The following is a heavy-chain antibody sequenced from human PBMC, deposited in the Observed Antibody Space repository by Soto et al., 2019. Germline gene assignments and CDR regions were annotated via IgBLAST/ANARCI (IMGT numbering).Heavy chain of an antibody. CDR2: ISSYGSNK. Sequence: PGGSLRLSCEASGFTFSGYSMHWVRQAPGKGLEWVAVISSYGSNKYYADSVKGRFTISRDNSKNTLYLQMDSLRAEDTAVYYCARDKLYTGSSDPLDYWGQGTLVTVSS. J-gene: IGHJ4*02. V-gene: IGHV3-30-3*01. D-gene: IGHD1-26*01. CDR1: GFTFSGYS. CDR3: ARDKLYTGSSDPLDY.